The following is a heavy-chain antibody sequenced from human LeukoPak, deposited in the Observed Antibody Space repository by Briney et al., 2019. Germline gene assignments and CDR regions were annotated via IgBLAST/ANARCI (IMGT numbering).Heavy chain of an antibody. V-gene: IGHV1-2*06. CDR1: GYTFTGYY. Sequence: ASVKVSCKASGYTFTGYYMQWVRQAPGQGLEWMGRINPNSGGTNYAQKFQGRVTMTRDTSISTAYMELSRLRSDDTAVYYCARDRASKYGGYADYWGQGTLVTVSS. CDR3: ARDRASKYGGYADY. CDR2: INPNSGGT. D-gene: IGHD5-12*01. J-gene: IGHJ4*02.